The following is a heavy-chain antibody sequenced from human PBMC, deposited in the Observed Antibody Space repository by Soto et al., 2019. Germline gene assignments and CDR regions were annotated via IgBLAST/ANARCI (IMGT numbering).Heavy chain of an antibody. D-gene: IGHD3-10*01. CDR3: ARHGFGPLLVLVDV. V-gene: IGHV4-59*08. J-gene: IGHJ6*02. Sequence: QVQLQESGPGLVKPSENLSLTCTVSGGSSTNYYCSWFRQPPGKGLEWIGYINYDGYSAYNLSLKRRVTLSMDASKTQFSLMLESGTATDTAVYYCARHGFGPLLVLVDVWGPGTTVIVSS. CDR1: GGSSTNYY. CDR2: INYDGYS.